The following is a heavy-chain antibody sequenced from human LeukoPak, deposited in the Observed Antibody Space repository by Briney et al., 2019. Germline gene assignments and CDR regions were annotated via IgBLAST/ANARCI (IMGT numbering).Heavy chain of an antibody. Sequence: GGSLRLSCAASGFTVSSNYINWVRQAQGKGLEWVSLIYGSTSADYADSVKGRFTISRDTSMNTVYPQMNSLRAEDTAVYYCARLNFGDDYWGQGTLVTVSS. D-gene: IGHD4-17*01. CDR2: IYGSTSA. CDR1: GFTVSSNY. J-gene: IGHJ4*02. V-gene: IGHV3-66*01. CDR3: ARLNFGDDY.